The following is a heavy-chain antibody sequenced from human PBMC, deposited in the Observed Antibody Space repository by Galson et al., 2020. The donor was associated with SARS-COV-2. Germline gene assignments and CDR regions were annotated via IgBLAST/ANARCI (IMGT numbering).Heavy chain of an antibody. Sequence: ASVKVSCKTSGYSLRDYSLHWVRQAPGQGLEWMAWINPNSGNTESAQKFQGRVTLTRDTYINTEYMEVSSLRSDDTAVYYCARGEGGYLQDWGQGTLVTVSS. CDR3: ARGEGGYLQD. CDR1: GYSLRDYS. CDR2: INPNSGNT. J-gene: IGHJ4*02. D-gene: IGHD2-2*01. V-gene: IGHV1-2*02.